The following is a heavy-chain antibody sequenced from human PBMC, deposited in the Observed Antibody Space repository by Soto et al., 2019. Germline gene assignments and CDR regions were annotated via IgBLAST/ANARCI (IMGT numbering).Heavy chain of an antibody. Sequence: QVQLVQSGAEVKKPGASVKVSCKASGYTFSNSGFSWMRQAPGQGLEWMGWISTYNGNTNYAQKFQGRLSMTTDTSTSTAFMELRTLRSDDTAVYYCARDEYNNGRNWLNPWGQGTLVTVTS. V-gene: IGHV1-18*01. J-gene: IGHJ5*02. CDR1: GYTFSNSG. CDR3: ARDEYNNGRNWLNP. CDR2: ISTYNGNT. D-gene: IGHD2-8*01.